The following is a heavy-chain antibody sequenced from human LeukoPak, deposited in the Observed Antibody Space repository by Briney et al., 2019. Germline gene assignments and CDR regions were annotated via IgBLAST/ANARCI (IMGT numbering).Heavy chain of an antibody. Sequence: SVKVSCKASGGTFSSYAISWLRQAPGQGLEWMGRISPILGIANYAQKFQGRVTITADKSTSTAYMELSSLRSEDTAVYYCAREGYCSSTSCYPGYFQHWGQGTLVTVSS. V-gene: IGHV1-69*04. D-gene: IGHD2-2*01. J-gene: IGHJ1*01. CDR2: ISPILGIA. CDR1: GGTFSSYA. CDR3: AREGYCSSTSCYPGYFQH.